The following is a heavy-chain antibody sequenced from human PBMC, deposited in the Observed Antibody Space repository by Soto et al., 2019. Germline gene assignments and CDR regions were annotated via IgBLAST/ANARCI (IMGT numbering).Heavy chain of an antibody. J-gene: IGHJ6*02. CDR1: GGSVSSGSYY. V-gene: IGHV4-61*01. CDR2: IYYSGST. Sequence: SETLSLTCTVSGGSVSSGSYYWSWIRQPPGKGLEWIGYIYYSGSTNYNPSLKSRVTISVDTSKNQFSLKLSSVTAADTAVYYCARDRCDTAMVLYYYYGMDVWGQGTTVTVSS. CDR3: ARDRCDTAMVLYYYYGMDV. D-gene: IGHD5-18*01.